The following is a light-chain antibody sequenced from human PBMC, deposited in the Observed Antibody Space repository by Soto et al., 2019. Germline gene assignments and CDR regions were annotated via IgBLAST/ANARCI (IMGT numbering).Light chain of an antibody. CDR2: EVT. CDR1: SSDLGGSKY. V-gene: IGLV2-14*01. J-gene: IGLJ1*01. CDR3: SSYTSSGTLYV. Sequence: QAALTQPASLSGSPGQSITISCTGTSSDLGGSKYVSWYQQHPGKAPKLMIYEVTYRPSGVSDRFSGSKSGNTASLTVSGLQAEDEADYYCSSYTSSGTLYVFGTGTKVTVL.